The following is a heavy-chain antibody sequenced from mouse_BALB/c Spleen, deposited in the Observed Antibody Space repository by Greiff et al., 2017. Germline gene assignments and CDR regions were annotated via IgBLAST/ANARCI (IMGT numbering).Heavy chain of an antibody. CDR3: ARSTARATYYAMDY. D-gene: IGHD3-1*01. CDR2: INPGSGGT. J-gene: IGHJ4*01. CDR1: GYAFTNYL. V-gene: IGHV1-54*01. Sequence: VQRVESGAELVRPGTSVKVSCKASGYAFTNYLIEWVKQRPGQGLEWIGVINPGSGGTNYNEKFKGKATLTADKSSSTAYMQLSSLTSDDSAVYFCARSTARATYYAMDYWGQGTSVTVSS.